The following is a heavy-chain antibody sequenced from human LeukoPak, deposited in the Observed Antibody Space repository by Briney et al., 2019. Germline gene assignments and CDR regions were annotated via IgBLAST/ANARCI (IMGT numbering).Heavy chain of an antibody. CDR1: GFTFSTYW. V-gene: IGHV3-7*01. CDR3: ATSSDAPANI. D-gene: IGHD2-2*01. J-gene: IGHJ4*02. CDR2: IRQDGGAK. Sequence: GGSLRLSCAVSGFTFSTYWMSWVRQAPGKGLEWVAHIRQDGGAKYYVDSVRGRFTISRDNAKNSLYLQMNSLRAEDTGVFYCATSSDAPANIWGQGTLVTVSS.